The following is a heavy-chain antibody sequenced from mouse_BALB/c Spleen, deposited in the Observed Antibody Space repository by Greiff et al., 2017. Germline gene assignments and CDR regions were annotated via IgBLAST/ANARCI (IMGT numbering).Heavy chain of an antibody. CDR1: GYSFTGYY. CDR3: AREGTGTEWYFDV. CDR2: ISCYNGAT. V-gene: IGHV1S34*01. D-gene: IGHD4-1*01. Sequence: LVKTGASVKISCKASGYSFTGYYMHWVKQSHGKSLEWIGYISCYNGATSYNQKFKGKATFTADTSSNTAYMQLSSLTSEDSAVYYCAREGTGTEWYFDVWGAGTTVTVAS. J-gene: IGHJ1*01.